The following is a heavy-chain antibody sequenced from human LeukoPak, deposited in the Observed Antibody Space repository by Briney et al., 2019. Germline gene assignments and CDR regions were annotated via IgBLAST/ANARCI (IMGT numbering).Heavy chain of an antibody. CDR1: GYTFSHYW. D-gene: IGHD3-10*02. V-gene: IGHV3-7*03. Sequence: PSGGSLRLSCVASGYTFSHYWMSWVRQTPGKGLEWVASISIGGYPTYYVDSVRGRFTISRDDARNSLFLQMNGLRADDTAVYYCTRENYVPDSWGQGTLVTVSS. CDR2: ISIGGYPT. CDR3: TRENYVPDS. J-gene: IGHJ4*02.